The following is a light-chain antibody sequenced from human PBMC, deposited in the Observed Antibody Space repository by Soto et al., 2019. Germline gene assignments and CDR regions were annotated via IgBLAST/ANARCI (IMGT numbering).Light chain of an antibody. J-gene: IGLJ2*01. CDR2: EVS. Sequence: QSVLTQPPSASGSPGQSVTISCAGTSSDIGAYKFVSWYQQHPGKAPELIIYEVSKRPSGVPDRFSGSKSGNTASLTVSGLQAEDEADYYCSSYAGSNDWGVFGGGTKLTVL. CDR3: SSYAGSNDWGV. CDR1: SSDIGAYKF. V-gene: IGLV2-8*01.